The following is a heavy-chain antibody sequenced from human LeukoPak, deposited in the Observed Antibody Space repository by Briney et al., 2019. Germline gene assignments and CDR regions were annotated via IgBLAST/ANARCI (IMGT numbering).Heavy chain of an antibody. CDR1: GFTFSSYA. Sequence: GGSPRLSCAASGFTFSSYAMSWVRQAPGKGLEWVSAISGSGGSTYYADSVKGRFTISRDNSKNTLYLQMNSLRAEDTAVYYCAKGEYQLLYAFDIWGQGTMVTVSS. J-gene: IGHJ3*02. CDR2: ISGSGGST. D-gene: IGHD2-2*01. CDR3: AKGEYQLLYAFDI. V-gene: IGHV3-23*01.